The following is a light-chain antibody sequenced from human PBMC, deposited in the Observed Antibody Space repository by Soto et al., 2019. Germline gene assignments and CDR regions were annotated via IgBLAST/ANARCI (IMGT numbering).Light chain of an antibody. CDR2: AAS. Sequence: DIQMTQSPSSVSASVGDRVTITCRASQGISSWLVWYQQKPGKAPKLLIYAASSLQSGVPSRFSGSVSGTDFTLTISSLQPEDFATYYCQQANSFPPTFGQGTKLEIK. CDR3: QQANSFPPT. CDR1: QGISSW. V-gene: IGKV1D-12*01. J-gene: IGKJ2*01.